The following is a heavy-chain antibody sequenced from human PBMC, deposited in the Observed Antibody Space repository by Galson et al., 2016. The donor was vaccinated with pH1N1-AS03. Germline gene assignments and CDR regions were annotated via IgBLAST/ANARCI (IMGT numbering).Heavy chain of an antibody. CDR1: GFTVSSKY. CDR3: PRSAPRGGHEPFDF. D-gene: IGHD5-12*01. J-gene: IGHJ4*02. CDR2: IYSGGDT. V-gene: IGHV3-53*01. Sequence: SLRLSCAASGFTVSSKYMNWVRQAPGKALEWISVIYSGGDTFYADSPTGRFTISRDNAFNSLYLQMNSLRVDDTAVYFCPRSAPRGGHEPFDFWGQGTLVTVSP.